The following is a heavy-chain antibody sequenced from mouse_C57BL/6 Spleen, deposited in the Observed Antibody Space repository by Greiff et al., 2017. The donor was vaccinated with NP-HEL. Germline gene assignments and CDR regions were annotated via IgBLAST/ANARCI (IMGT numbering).Heavy chain of an antibody. V-gene: IGHV1-15*01. Sequence: QVQLQQSGAELVRPGASVTLSCKASGYTFTDYEMHWVKQTPVHGLEWIGAIDPETGGTAYNQKFKGQAILTADKSSSTAYMELRSLTSEDSAVYYCTRSHYYGSSLDWDFDVWGTGTTVTVSS. CDR3: TRSHYYGSSLDWDFDV. CDR1: GYTFTDYE. D-gene: IGHD1-1*01. J-gene: IGHJ1*03. CDR2: IDPETGGT.